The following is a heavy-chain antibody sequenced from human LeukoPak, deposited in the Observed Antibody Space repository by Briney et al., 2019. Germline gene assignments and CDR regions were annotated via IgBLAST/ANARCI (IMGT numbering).Heavy chain of an antibody. V-gene: IGHV3-23*01. CDR3: AGDPSRDYYDSSGNYYARRNWYFAL. CDR2: ISGSGGST. Sequence: GGSLRLSCAASGFTFRNYAMTWARQAPGKGLEWVSTISGSGGSTYYADSVRGRFTISRDNSKNTLYVQMNSLRAEDTAVYYCAGDPSRDYYDSSGNYYARRNWYFALWGRGTLVTVSS. J-gene: IGHJ2*01. D-gene: IGHD3-22*01. CDR1: GFTFRNYA.